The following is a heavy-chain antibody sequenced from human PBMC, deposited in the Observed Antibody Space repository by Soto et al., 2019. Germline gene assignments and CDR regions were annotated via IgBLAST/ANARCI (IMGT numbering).Heavy chain of an antibody. Sequence: SETLSLTCTVSGASISSYFWTWIRQPAGKGLDWIGRISTSGTTNYNPSLKSRVTMSVDTSKNHFSLNLSSVTAADTAVYYCAMEPGPPRWIDLWGQGTLVTV. V-gene: IGHV4-4*07. D-gene: IGHD1-26*01. CDR1: GASISSYF. CDR3: AMEPGPPRWIDL. CDR2: ISTSGTT. J-gene: IGHJ5*02.